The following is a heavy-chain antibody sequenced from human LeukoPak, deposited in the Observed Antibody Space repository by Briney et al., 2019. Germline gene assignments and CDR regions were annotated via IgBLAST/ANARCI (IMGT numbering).Heavy chain of an antibody. CDR3: ARDFASYSSGWTIVDAFDI. Sequence: SQTLSLTCAISGDSVSSNSAAWNWIRQSPSRGLEWLGRTYYRSKWYNDYAVSVKSRITINPDTSKNQFSLQLNSVTPEDTAVYYCARDFASYSSGWTIVDAFDIWGQGTMVTVSS. J-gene: IGHJ3*02. D-gene: IGHD6-19*01. CDR1: GDSVSSNSAA. CDR2: TYYRSKWYN. V-gene: IGHV6-1*01.